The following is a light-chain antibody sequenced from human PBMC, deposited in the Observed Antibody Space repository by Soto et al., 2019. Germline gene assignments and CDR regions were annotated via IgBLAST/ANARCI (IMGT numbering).Light chain of an antibody. CDR2: DVS. CDR1: SSDVGGYNY. CDR3: SSYTSSSRVV. V-gene: IGLV2-14*01. J-gene: IGLJ2*01. Sequence: QAVLTQPACVSGSPGQSITISCTGTSSDVGGYNYVSWYQQHPGKAPKLMIYDVSNRPSGVSNRFSGSKSGNTASLTISGLQAEDEADYYCSSYTSSSRVVFGGGTKLTVL.